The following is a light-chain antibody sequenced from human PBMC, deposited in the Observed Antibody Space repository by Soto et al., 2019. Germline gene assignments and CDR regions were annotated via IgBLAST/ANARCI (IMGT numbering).Light chain of an antibody. J-gene: IGKJ5*01. CDR3: QQYGSSLSIT. CDR2: GAS. CDR1: QSVSSSY. Sequence: IVLPESPGTLSFSPGERATVSCRASQSVSSSYLAWYQQKPGQAPRLLIYGASSRATGIPDRFSGSGSGTDFTLTISRLEPEDFAVYYCQQYGSSLSITFGQGTRLEIK. V-gene: IGKV3-20*01.